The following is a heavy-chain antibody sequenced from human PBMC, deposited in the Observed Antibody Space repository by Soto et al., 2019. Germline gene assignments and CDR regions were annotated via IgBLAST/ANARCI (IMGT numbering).Heavy chain of an antibody. CDR1: EFSINSNGMC. Sequence: SGPTLVNPSQTLTLTCTFSEFSINSNGMCGDWIRQPPGKALERLALIDWDDDKYYSTSLKTRLTIARDTSKNQVVLTMTNMDPVDTATYYYARTSAPPLGYPHGMDVWGQGTTVTVSS. CDR3: ARTSAPPLGYPHGMDV. D-gene: IGHD7-27*01. V-gene: IGHV2-70*13. CDR2: IDWDDDK. J-gene: IGHJ6*02.